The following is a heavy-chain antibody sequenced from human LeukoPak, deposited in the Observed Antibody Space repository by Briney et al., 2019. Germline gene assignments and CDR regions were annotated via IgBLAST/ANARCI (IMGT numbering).Heavy chain of an antibody. Sequence: SETLSLTCTVSGGSISSYYWSWIRQPPGKGLEWIGYIYYSGSTNYNPSLKSRVTMSVDTSKNQFSLKLSSVTAADTAVYYCARRYCSGGSCYSDAFDIWGQGTMVTVSS. CDR2: IYYSGST. D-gene: IGHD2-15*01. V-gene: IGHV4-59*08. CDR1: GGSISSYY. CDR3: ARRYCSGGSCYSDAFDI. J-gene: IGHJ3*02.